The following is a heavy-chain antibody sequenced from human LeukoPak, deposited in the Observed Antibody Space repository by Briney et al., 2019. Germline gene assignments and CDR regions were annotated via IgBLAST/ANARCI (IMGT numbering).Heavy chain of an antibody. CDR3: ARGRRDGYNRNPEYFQH. J-gene: IGHJ1*01. CDR1: GGSISSYY. CDR2: IYYSGST. V-gene: IGHV4-59*01. D-gene: IGHD5-24*01. Sequence: SETLSLTCTVSGGSISSYYWSWIRQPPGKGLEWIGYIYYSGSTNYNPSLKSRVTISVDTSKNQFSLKLSSVTAADTAVYYCARGRRDGYNRNPEYFQHWGQGTLVTVSS.